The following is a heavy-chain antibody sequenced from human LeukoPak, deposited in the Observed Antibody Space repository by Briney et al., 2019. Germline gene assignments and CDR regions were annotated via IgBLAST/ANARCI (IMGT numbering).Heavy chain of an antibody. V-gene: IGHV4-39*07. CDR3: ARDGRFPPEVLPRYFDY. Sequence: SETLSLTCTVSGGSVSSGSHYWGWIRQAPGKGLEWVGNIYYSGSSYYNPSLKSRVTISVETSKNQFSLKLSSVTAADTAVYYCARDGRFPPEVLPRYFDYWGQGTLVTVSS. CDR2: IYYSGSS. D-gene: IGHD1-26*01. J-gene: IGHJ4*02. CDR1: GGSVSSGSHY.